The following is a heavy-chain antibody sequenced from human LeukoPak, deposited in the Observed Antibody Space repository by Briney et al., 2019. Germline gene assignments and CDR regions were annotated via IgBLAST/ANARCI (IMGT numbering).Heavy chain of an antibody. CDR1: GGSVSSGRYY. V-gene: IGHV4-61*01. Sequence: SETLSLTCTVSGGSVSSGRYYWSWIRQPPGKGLEWIGYIYYSGSTNYNPSLKSRVTISVDTSKNQFSLKLSSVTAADTAVYYCATRQDWSPPFDPWGQGTLVTVSS. J-gene: IGHJ5*02. CDR3: ATRQDWSPPFDP. D-gene: IGHD3/OR15-3a*01. CDR2: IYYSGST.